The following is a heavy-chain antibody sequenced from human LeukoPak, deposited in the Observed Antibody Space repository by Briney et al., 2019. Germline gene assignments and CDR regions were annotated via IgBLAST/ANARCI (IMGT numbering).Heavy chain of an antibody. J-gene: IGHJ6*02. V-gene: IGHV3-23*01. Sequence: GGSLRLSCAASGFTVSNTYMSWVRQAPGKGLEWVSAISGSGGSTYYADSVKGWFTISRDNSKNTLYLQMNSLRAEDTAVYYCAKARSGSYYYYGMDVWGQGTTVTVSS. CDR2: ISGSGGST. D-gene: IGHD1-26*01. CDR3: AKARSGSYYYYGMDV. CDR1: GFTVSNTY.